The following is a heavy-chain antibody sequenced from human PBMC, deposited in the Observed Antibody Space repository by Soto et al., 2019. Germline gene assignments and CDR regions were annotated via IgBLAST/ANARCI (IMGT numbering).Heavy chain of an antibody. CDR3: GGGELLSTAADAFDI. CDR2: INPNSGGT. V-gene: IGHV1-2*04. CDR1: GYTFTGYY. D-gene: IGHD2-2*01. Sequence: ASVKVSCKASGYTFTGYYMHWVRQAPGQGLEGIGWINPNSGGTTYAQKCQGWATMSRDTYISTANMERKSMRSDDPAVDSSGGGELLSTAADAFDIYRQGTMVTVSS. J-gene: IGHJ3*02.